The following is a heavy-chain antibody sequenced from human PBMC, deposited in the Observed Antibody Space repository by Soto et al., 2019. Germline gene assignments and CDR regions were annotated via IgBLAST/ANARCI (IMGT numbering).Heavy chain of an antibody. CDR3: AHIPNYYQYNWFDP. D-gene: IGHD3-10*01. CDR2: IYWDDAK. J-gene: IGHJ5*02. Sequence: QITLKESGPTLVKPTQTLTLTCTFSGFSLSTSGVGVAWIRQPPGKALECLALIYWDDAKRYSPSLKSRLTISKDTSKNQIVLTMTNMDPVDTATYYCAHIPNYYQYNWFDPWGQGTLVTVSS. CDR1: GFSLSTSGVG. V-gene: IGHV2-5*02.